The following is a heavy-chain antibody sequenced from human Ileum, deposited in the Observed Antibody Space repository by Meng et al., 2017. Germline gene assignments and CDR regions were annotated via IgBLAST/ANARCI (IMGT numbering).Heavy chain of an antibody. V-gene: IGHV1-18*01. CDR1: GYTFTDYG. Sequence: QVQLVQSGAEGKKPGASVTVSFKASGYTFTDYGISWVRQAPGQRLQWLGWVSGYSGQSHYAQRVQDRVAMTTDTSTNTAYMELRSLRSDDTAVYYCAKDSVATATQFDSWGQGTLVTVSS. CDR3: AKDSVATATQFDS. CDR2: VSGYSGQS. J-gene: IGHJ4*02. D-gene: IGHD5-12*01.